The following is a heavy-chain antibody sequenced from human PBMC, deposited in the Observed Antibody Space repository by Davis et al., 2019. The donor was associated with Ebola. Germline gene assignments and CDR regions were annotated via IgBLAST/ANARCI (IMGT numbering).Heavy chain of an antibody. D-gene: IGHD3-16*02. Sequence: MPSETLSLTCAVYGGSLSTYYWSWIRQPPGKGLEWIGEISHSGSTNYNPSLKSRVTISVDTSKNQFSLKLSSVTAADTAVYYCARVRYYPFYYGMDVWGKGTTVTVSS. J-gene: IGHJ6*04. CDR1: GGSLSTYY. CDR2: ISHSGST. V-gene: IGHV4-34*01. CDR3: ARVRYYPFYYGMDV.